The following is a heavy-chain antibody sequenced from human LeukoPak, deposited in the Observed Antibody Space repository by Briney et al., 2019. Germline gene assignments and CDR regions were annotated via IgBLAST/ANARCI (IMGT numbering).Heavy chain of an antibody. V-gene: IGHV3-30*02. Sequence: PGGSLRLSCAASGFTFSSYGMHWVRQAPGKGLEWVAFIRYDGSKKYYADSVKGRFTISRDNSKNTLYLKMNSLRAEDTAVNYCAKGGYSNSWSTLDYWGQGTLVTVSS. CDR1: GFTFSSYG. CDR2: IRYDGSKK. CDR3: AKGGYSNSWSTLDY. J-gene: IGHJ4*02. D-gene: IGHD6-13*01.